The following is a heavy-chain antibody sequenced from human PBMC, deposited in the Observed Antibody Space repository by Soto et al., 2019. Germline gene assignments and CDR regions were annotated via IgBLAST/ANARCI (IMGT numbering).Heavy chain of an antibody. Sequence: GGSVRLSCAASGFTYSTYWMSWVRQAPGKGLEWVANIKPDGSEKYYVDSVKGRFTISRDDAKNSLYLEMNSLRAEDTAVYYCARLSPYWGQGALVTVSS. J-gene: IGHJ4*02. CDR2: IKPDGSEK. V-gene: IGHV3-7*01. D-gene: IGHD3-16*02. CDR1: GFTYSTYW. CDR3: ARLSPY.